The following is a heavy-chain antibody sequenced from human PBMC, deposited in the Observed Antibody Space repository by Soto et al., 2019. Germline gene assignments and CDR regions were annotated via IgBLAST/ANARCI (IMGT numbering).Heavy chain of an antibody. J-gene: IGHJ6*02. CDR2: IYPGDSDT. D-gene: IGHD3-3*01. V-gene: IGHV5-51*01. CDR1: GYSFTSYW. Sequence: PGESLKISCKGSGYSFTSYWIGWVRQMPGKGLEWMGIIYPGDSDTRYSPSFQGQVTISADKSISTAYLQWSSLKASDTAMYYCARWNDVLRFLEWPGEHYGMDVWGQGTTVTVSS. CDR3: ARWNDVLRFLEWPGEHYGMDV.